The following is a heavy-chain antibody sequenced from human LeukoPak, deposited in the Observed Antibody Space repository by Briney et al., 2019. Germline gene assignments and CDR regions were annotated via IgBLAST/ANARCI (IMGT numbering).Heavy chain of an antibody. Sequence: SETLSLTCTVSGGSISSSSYYWGWIRQPPGKGLEWIGTIYYSGSTYYNPSLKSRVTISVDTSKNQVSLKLRSVTAADTAVYHCARDWSSSSYTYYYYYMDVWGKGTTVTVSS. J-gene: IGHJ6*03. CDR1: GGSISSSSYY. CDR3: ARDWSSSSYTYYYYYMDV. D-gene: IGHD6-6*01. CDR2: IYYSGST. V-gene: IGHV4-39*07.